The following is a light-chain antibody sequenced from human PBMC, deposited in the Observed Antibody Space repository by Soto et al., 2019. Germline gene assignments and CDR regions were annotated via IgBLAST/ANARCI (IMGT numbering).Light chain of an antibody. CDR3: LQHNAYPFT. CDR1: QGISNY. CDR2: GAS. V-gene: IGKV1-17*03. Sequence: DIQMTQSPSARSASVGDRVTITCRASQGISNYLAWFQQKPGKGPKRLIYGASNLQSGVPPRFSGSGSETEFTLTISNLQPEDIATYYCLQHNAYPFTFGQGTKLEIK. J-gene: IGKJ2*01.